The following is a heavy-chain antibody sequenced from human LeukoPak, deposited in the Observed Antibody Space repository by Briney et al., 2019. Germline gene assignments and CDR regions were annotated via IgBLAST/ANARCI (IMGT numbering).Heavy chain of an antibody. D-gene: IGHD6-19*01. V-gene: IGHV4-39*07. CDR2: INHSGST. CDR1: GDSITSSYYY. J-gene: IGHJ5*02. Sequence: SSETLSLTCSVSGDSITSSYYYWGWIRQPPGKGLEWIGEINHSGSTNYNPSLKSRVTISVDTSKNQFSLKLSSVTAADTAVYYCARVWVVPNWFDPWGQGTLVTVSS. CDR3: ARVWVVPNWFDP.